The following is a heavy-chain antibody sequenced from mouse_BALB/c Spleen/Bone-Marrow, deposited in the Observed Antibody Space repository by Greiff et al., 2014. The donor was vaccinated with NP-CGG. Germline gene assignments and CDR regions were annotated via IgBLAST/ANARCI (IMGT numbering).Heavy chain of an antibody. CDR2: INPNNDGT. CDR1: GYTFTSYY. CDR3: ARAAYDPYAMDY. V-gene: IGHV1S81*02. D-gene: IGHD2-3*01. Sequence: VQLQQSGAELVKPGASVKLSCKASGYTFTSYYMYWVKQRPGQGLEWIGEINPNNDGTSFNEKFKSKATLTVGKSSSTAYMQLSSLTSEDSAVYYCARAAYDPYAMDYWGQGTSVTVSS. J-gene: IGHJ4*01.